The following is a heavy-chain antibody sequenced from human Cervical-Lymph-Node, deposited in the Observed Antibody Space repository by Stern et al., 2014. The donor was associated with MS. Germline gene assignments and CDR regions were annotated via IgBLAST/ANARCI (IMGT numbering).Heavy chain of an antibody. CDR3: ARDSSGYSLHFDY. Sequence: QVQLQESGPGLVKPSETLSLNCTVSGGSVSSGSYYWSWIRQPPGTGLEWIGYIYYSGSTNYTPSLKSRVTISVDTSKNQFSLKLSSVTAADTAVYYCARDSSGYSLHFDYWGQGTLVTVSS. CDR2: IYYSGST. D-gene: IGHD3-22*01. V-gene: IGHV4-61*01. J-gene: IGHJ4*02. CDR1: GGSVSSGSYY.